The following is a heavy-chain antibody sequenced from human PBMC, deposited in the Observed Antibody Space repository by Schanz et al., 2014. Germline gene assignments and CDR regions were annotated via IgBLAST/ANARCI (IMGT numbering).Heavy chain of an antibody. D-gene: IGHD3-16*01. J-gene: IGHJ6*02. Sequence: QAQLVESGGGVVQPGGSLRLSCAASRFAFSNCGMHWVRQAPGKGLEWVAFIRYDASNEYYADSVKGRFTISRDNSKNPRYLQMNSLRPDATAVYYCAKALKPYIASRNGLDVWGRGPTVTVSS. V-gene: IGHV3-30*02. CDR3: AKALKPYIASRNGLDV. CDR2: IRYDASNE. CDR1: RFAFSNCG.